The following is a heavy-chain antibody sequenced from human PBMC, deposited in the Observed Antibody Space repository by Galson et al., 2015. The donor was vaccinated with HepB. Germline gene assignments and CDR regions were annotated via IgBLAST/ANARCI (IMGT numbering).Heavy chain of an antibody. J-gene: IGHJ4*02. Sequence: SVKVSCKASGYTFTGYYMHWVRQAPGQGLEWMGWINTNTGNPTYAQGFTGRFVFSLDTSVSTAYLQITSLKAEDTAVYYCARERPESYYANTDYWGQGTLVTVSS. CDR3: ARERPESYYANTDY. CDR2: INTNTGNP. CDR1: GYTFTGYY. D-gene: IGHD1-26*01. V-gene: IGHV7-4-1*02.